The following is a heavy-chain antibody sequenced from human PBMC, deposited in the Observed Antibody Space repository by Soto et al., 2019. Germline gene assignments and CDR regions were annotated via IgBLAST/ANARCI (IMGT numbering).Heavy chain of an antibody. J-gene: IGHJ6*02. CDR3: AKDPSYYYYGMDV. CDR1: GFTFSSYG. CDR2: ISYDGSNK. V-gene: IGHV3-30*18. Sequence: QVQLVESGGGVVQPGRSLRLSCAASGFTFSSYGMHWVRQAPGKGLEWVAVISYDGSNKYYADSVKGRFTISRDNSKNTPYLQMNSLRAEDTAVYYCAKDPSYYYYGMDVWGQGTTVTVSS.